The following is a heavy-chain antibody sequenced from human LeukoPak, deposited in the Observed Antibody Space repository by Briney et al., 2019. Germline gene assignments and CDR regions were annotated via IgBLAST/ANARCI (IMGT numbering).Heavy chain of an antibody. V-gene: IGHV1-2*02. CDR2: INPNSGGT. J-gene: IGHJ4*02. CDR1: GYTFTGYY. Sequence: ASVTVSCKASGYTFTGYYMHWVRQAPGQGLEWMGWINPNSGGTNYAQKFQGRVTMTRDTSISTAYMELSRLRSDDTAVYYCARVLSIAAAGNPLNYRGQGTLVTVSS. CDR3: ARVLSIAAAGNPLNY. D-gene: IGHD6-13*01.